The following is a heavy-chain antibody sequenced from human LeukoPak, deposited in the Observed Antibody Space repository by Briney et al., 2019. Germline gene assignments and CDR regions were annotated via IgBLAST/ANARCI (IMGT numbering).Heavy chain of an antibody. CDR2: INHSGST. CDR3: ASYYYGSGTGWFDP. Sequence: PSETLSLTCAVYGGSFSGYYWSWIRQPPGKGLDWIGEINHSGSTNYNPSLKSRVTISVDTSKNQFSLKLSSVTAADTAVYYCASYYYGSGTGWFDPWGQGTLVTVSS. V-gene: IGHV4-34*01. J-gene: IGHJ5*02. D-gene: IGHD3-10*01. CDR1: GGSFSGYY.